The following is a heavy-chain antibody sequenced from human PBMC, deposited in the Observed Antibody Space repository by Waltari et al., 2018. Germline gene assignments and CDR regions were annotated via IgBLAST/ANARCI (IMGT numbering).Heavy chain of an antibody. Sequence: EVQLLESGGGLVQPGGSLRLSCAASGFTFSSYAMSWVRQAPGKGLEGVPALSGSGGRTYYADSVKGRFTISRDNSKNTLYLQMNSLRAEDTAVYYCAKDRLWFGEPNFDYWGQGTLVTVSS. J-gene: IGHJ4*02. D-gene: IGHD3-10*01. V-gene: IGHV3-23*01. CDR1: GFTFSSYA. CDR2: LSGSGGRT. CDR3: AKDRLWFGEPNFDY.